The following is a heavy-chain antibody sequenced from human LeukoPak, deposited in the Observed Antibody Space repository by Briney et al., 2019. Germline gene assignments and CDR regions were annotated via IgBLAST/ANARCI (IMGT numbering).Heavy chain of an antibody. CDR1: GGSISSGGPY. Sequence: SETLSLTRTVSGGSISSGGPYWRWIRQHPGKGLEWIGYIYYSGSTYYNPSLKSRVTISVDTSKNQFSLKLSSVTAADTAVYYCARYYLHFDYCGQGSLVTVSS. D-gene: IGHD1-26*01. J-gene: IGHJ4*02. CDR2: IYYSGST. CDR3: ARYYLHFDY. V-gene: IGHV4-31*03.